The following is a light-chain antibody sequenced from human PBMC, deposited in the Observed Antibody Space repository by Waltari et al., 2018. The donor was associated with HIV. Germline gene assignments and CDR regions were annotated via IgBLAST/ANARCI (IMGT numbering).Light chain of an antibody. CDR1: QSIRTY. V-gene: IGKV1-39*01. CDR3: QQTYDFPRT. J-gene: IGKJ1*01. CDR2: GAS. Sequence: DIQLTQSPPSLPASVGDRVTLTCRASQSIRTYVNWYQQKPGRAPSLLIFGASNVQTGVPSRFSGSGSGTLFRLTISALQPEDYATYFCQQTYDFPRTFGQGTTVDVK.